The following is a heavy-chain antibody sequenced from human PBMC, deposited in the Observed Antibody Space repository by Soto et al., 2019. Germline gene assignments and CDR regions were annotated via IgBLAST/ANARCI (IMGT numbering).Heavy chain of an antibody. Sequence: QVQLQESGPGLVRPSETLSLTCTVSGGSFSSYYWTWIRQSPGKGLEWIGYIYYSGSTDYNPSLRGRLAISIDPSNNQFSLRLNSMTAADTAVYYCAGRDCSGTNCYYLDYYYMDVWGKGTTVTVSS. D-gene: IGHD2-2*01. V-gene: IGHV4-59*08. CDR3: AGRDCSGTNCYYLDYYYMDV. J-gene: IGHJ6*03. CDR1: GGSFSSYY. CDR2: IYYSGST.